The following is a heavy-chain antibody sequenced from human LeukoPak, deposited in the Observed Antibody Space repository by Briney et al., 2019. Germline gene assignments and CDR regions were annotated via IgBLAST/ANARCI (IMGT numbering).Heavy chain of an antibody. J-gene: IGHJ4*02. Sequence: ASVKVSCKASGYTSTSYGISWVRQAPGQGLEWMGWISAYNGNTNYAQKLQGRVTMTTDTSTSTAYMELRSLRSDDTAVYYCARDTGVIAAAACFDYWGQGTLVTVSS. D-gene: IGHD6-13*01. V-gene: IGHV1-18*01. CDR3: ARDTGVIAAAACFDY. CDR2: ISAYNGNT. CDR1: GYTSTSYG.